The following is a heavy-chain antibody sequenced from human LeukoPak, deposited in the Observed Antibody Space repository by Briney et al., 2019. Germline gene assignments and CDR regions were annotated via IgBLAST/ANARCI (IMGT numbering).Heavy chain of an antibody. CDR3: ARAPRRPAPFDY. CDR1: GGSFSGYY. CDR2: INHSGST. V-gene: IGHV4-34*01. J-gene: IGHJ4*02. Sequence: SETLSLTRAVYGGSFSGYYWSWIRQPPGKGLEWIGEINHSGSTNYNPSLKSRVTISVDTSKNQFSLKLSSVTAADTAVYYCARAPRRPAPFDYWGPGTLVTVSS.